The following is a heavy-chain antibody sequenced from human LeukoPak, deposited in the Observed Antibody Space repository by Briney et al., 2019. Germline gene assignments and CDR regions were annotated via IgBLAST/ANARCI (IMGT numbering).Heavy chain of an antibody. CDR3: ARGIVATDFDY. V-gene: IGHV1-8*03. D-gene: IGHD5-12*01. J-gene: IGHJ4*02. CDR2: MNPNSGNT. Sequence: ASVKVSCKASGYTFTSYDINWVRQATGQGLEWMGWMNPNSGNTGYAQKFQGRVTITRNTSISTAYMELRSLRSDDTAVYYCARGIVATDFDYWGQGTLVTVSS. CDR1: GYTFTSYD.